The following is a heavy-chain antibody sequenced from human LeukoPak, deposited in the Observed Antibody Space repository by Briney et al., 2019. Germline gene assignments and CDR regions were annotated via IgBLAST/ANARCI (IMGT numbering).Heavy chain of an antibody. CDR2: IYYSGST. D-gene: IGHD1-26*01. CDR1: GGSISSYY. V-gene: IGHV4-59*01. J-gene: IGHJ4*02. CDR3: ARSLWSYQIDY. Sequence: PSETLSLTCTVSGGSISSYYWSWIRQPPGKGLEWIGYIYYSGSTNYNPSLKSRVTISVDTSKNQFSLKLSSVTAADTAVYYCARSLWSYQIDYCGQPTLVTVSS.